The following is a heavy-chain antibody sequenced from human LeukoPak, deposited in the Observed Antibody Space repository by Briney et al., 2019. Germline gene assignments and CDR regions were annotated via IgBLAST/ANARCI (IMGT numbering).Heavy chain of an antibody. Sequence: SETLSLTCAVYGGSFSGYYWSWIRQPPGKGLEWIGEINHSGSTNYNPSLKSRVTISVDTSKNQFSLQLNSVTPEDTAVYYCARGLEWELAVWYYYGMDVWGQGTTVTVSS. CDR2: INHSGST. CDR3: ARGLEWELAVWYYYGMDV. D-gene: IGHD1-26*01. V-gene: IGHV4-34*01. CDR1: GGSFSGYY. J-gene: IGHJ6*02.